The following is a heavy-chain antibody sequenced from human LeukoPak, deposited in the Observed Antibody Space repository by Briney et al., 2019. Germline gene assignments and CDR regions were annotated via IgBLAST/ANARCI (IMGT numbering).Heavy chain of an antibody. J-gene: IGHJ6*03. CDR2: ISGSGGST. V-gene: IGHV3-23*01. Sequence: GGSLRLSCAASGFTFSSYSMNWVRQAPGKGLEWVSAISGSGGSTYYADSVKGRFTISRDNSKNTLYLQMNSLRAEDTAVYYCASRGLYYYYMDVWGKGTTVTVSS. CDR1: GFTFSSYS. CDR3: ASRGLYYYYMDV.